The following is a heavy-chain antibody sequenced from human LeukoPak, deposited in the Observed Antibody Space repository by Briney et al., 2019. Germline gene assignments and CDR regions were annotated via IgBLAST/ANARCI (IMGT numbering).Heavy chain of an antibody. J-gene: IGHJ4*02. D-gene: IGHD2-2*01. Sequence: SETLSLTCAVYGGSFSGYYWSWIRQPPGKGLEWIGEINHSGSTNYNPSLKSRVTISVDTSKNQFSLKLSSVTAADTAVYYCARVVFGFDYWGQGTLVTVSS. CDR2: INHSGST. CDR3: ARVVFGFDY. CDR1: GGSFSGYY. V-gene: IGHV4-34*01.